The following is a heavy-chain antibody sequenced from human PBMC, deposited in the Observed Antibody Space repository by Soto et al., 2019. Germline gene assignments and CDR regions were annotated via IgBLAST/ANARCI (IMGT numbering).Heavy chain of an antibody. Sequence: ASVQVSCKASGYTFTSYAMNWVRPAPGQGLEWMGWINTNTGNPTYAQGFTGRFVFSLDTSVSTAYLQISSLKAEDTAVYYCARDYSISLYSYYYMDVWGKGTTVTVSS. CDR3: ARDYSISLYSYYYMDV. CDR2: INTNTGNP. J-gene: IGHJ6*03. D-gene: IGHD2-15*01. V-gene: IGHV7-4-1*02. CDR1: GYTFTSYA.